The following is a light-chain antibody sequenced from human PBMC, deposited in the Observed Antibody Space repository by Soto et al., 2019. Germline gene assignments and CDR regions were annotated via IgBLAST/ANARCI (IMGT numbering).Light chain of an antibody. Sequence: EIVMTQSPATLSLSAGERATLSCRASQSVSSKYLAWYKQKPGQAPRLVIYDASTRAIGIPVRFSGSGSGTEFTLTISSLQSEDPGVYYCQQNKDWPGTFGQGTKVDIK. J-gene: IGKJ1*01. CDR3: QQNKDWPGT. V-gene: IGKV3-15*01. CDR1: QSVSSKY. CDR2: DAS.